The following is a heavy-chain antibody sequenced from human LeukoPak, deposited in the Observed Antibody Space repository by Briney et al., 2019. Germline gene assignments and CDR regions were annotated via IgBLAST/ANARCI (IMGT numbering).Heavy chain of an antibody. J-gene: IGHJ5*02. Sequence: ASVKVSCKASGYTFTGYYMHWVRQAPGQGLEWMGWINPNSGGTNYAQKFQGRVTMTRDTSISTAYMELSRLRSDDTAVYYCARDIRWGYGDYGGVFDPWGQGTLVTVSS. D-gene: IGHD4-17*01. CDR2: INPNSGGT. V-gene: IGHV1-2*02. CDR1: GYTFTGYY. CDR3: ARDIRWGYGDYGGVFDP.